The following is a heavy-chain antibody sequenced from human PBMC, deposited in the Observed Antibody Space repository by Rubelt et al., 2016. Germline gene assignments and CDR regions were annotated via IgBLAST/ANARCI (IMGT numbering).Heavy chain of an antibody. CDR2: IKQDGSEK. CDR1: GLSFSSYW. CDR3: ARGVLVGVVDY. D-gene: IGHD1-26*01. V-gene: IGHV3-7*02. J-gene: IGHJ4*02. Sequence: EVQLVESGGGLVQPGGSLRLSCVASGLSFSSYWISWVRQAPGKGLEWVASIKQDGSEKYYVDSVKGRFTISRDNAKNTLYLQMNSLRAEDTAVYYCARGVLVGVVDYWGQGTLVTVSS.